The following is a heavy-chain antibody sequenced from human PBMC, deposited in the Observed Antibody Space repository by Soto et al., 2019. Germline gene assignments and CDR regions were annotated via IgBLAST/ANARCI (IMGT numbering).Heavy chain of an antibody. J-gene: IGHJ5*02. CDR2: IIPIFGTA. CDR1: GGTFSSYA. D-gene: IGHD3-16*01. CDR3: ARMATFGSLNWFDP. Sequence: SVKVSCKASGGTFSSYAISWVRQAPGQGLEWMGGIIPIFGTANYAQKFQGRVTITADKSTSTAYMELSSLRSDDTAIYYCARMATFGSLNWFDPWGQGTLVTVSS. V-gene: IGHV1-69*06.